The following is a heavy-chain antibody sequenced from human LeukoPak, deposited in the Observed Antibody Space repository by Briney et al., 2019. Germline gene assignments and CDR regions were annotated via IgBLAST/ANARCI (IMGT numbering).Heavy chain of an antibody. D-gene: IGHD4-17*01. CDR2: IYYSGST. J-gene: IGHJ5*02. CDR3: ARETPIDYVPANWFDP. Sequence: PSETLSLTCTVSGGSISSYYWSWIRQPPGKGLEWIGYIYYSGSTNYNPSLKSRVTISVDTSKNQFSLKLSSVTAADTAVYYCARETPIDYVPANWFDPWGQGTLVTVSS. CDR1: GGSISSYY. V-gene: IGHV4-59*01.